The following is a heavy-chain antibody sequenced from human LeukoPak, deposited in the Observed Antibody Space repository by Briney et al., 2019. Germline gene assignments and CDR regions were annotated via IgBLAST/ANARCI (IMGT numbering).Heavy chain of an antibody. V-gene: IGHV3-7*01. CDR1: GFMLSSYR. D-gene: IGHD3-10*01. Sequence: GGSLRLSCAGSGFMLSSYRMSWVRQAPGKGLEWVANIKQDGSEKYYVDSVKGRFTISRDNAKNSLYLQMNRLRAEDTAVYYCAKGITMVRGVIIKEDYFDYWGQGTLVIVSS. J-gene: IGHJ4*02. CDR2: IKQDGSEK. CDR3: AKGITMVRGVIIKEDYFDY.